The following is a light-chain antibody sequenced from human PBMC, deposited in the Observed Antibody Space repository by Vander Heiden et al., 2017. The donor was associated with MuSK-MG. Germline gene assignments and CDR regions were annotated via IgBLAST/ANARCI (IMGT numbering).Light chain of an antibody. Sequence: EIVLTQSPATLSLSPGERATLSCRASQSFGSNLAWYQQRPGQAPRLLIYDTSNRANGIPDRFSGSGSGTDFTLTITSLEPEDFAVYYWQQRSKSITFGQGTRLEIK. V-gene: IGKV3-11*01. CDR3: QQRSKSIT. J-gene: IGKJ5*01. CDR2: DTS. CDR1: QSFGSN.